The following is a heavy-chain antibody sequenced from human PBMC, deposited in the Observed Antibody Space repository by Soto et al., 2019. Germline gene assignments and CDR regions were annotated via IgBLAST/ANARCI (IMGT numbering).Heavy chain of an antibody. CDR1: GGSISSRSYS. V-gene: IGHV4-39*07. Sequence: PSETLSLTCSVSGGSISSRSYSWRWIRQPPGKGLEWIGTIYYSGSTYYNPSLKSRVTISVDTSKNQFSLKLTSVTAADTAVYYCARDKITGLFDYWGQGTLVTVSS. CDR2: IYYSGST. D-gene: IGHD2-8*02. CDR3: ARDKITGLFDY. J-gene: IGHJ4*02.